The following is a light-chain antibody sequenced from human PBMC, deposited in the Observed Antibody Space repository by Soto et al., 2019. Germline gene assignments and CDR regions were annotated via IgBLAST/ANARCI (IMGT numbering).Light chain of an antibody. V-gene: IGKV3-11*01. CDR1: QSVSSH. Sequence: EIVLTQSPATLSLSPGERATLSCRASQSVSSHLAWYQQKPGQAPRLLIYDASNRATGTPDRFRGSGSGTDFTLTISSLEPEDFAVYYCQERTNWPPSWTFGQGTKVDIK. J-gene: IGKJ1*01. CDR2: DAS. CDR3: QERTNWPPSWT.